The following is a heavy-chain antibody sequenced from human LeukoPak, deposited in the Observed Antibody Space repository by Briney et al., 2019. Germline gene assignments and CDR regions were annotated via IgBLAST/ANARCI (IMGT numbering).Heavy chain of an antibody. V-gene: IGHV3-21*01. J-gene: IGHJ6*03. CDR2: ISSSSSYI. D-gene: IGHD6-13*01. Sequence: SGGSLRLSCAASGFTVSHNHMSWVRQAPGKGLEWVSSISSSSSYIYYADSVKGRFTISRDNAKNSLYLQMNSLRAEDTAVYYCARIRQQLYTRGYYYYMDVWGKGTTVTISS. CDR1: GFTVSHNH. CDR3: ARIRQQLYTRGYYYYMDV.